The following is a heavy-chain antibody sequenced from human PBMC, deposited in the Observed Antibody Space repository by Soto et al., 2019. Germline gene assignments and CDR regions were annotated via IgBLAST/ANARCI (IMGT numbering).Heavy chain of an antibody. CDR3: ARGAAMGATTDYYGMDV. J-gene: IGHJ6*02. CDR1: GFTFSSYS. V-gene: IGHV3-48*02. CDR2: ISSSSSTI. Sequence: EVQLVESGGGLVQPGGSLRLSCAASGFTFSSYSMNWVRQAPGKGLEWVSYISSSSSTIYYADSVKGRFTISRDNAKNSLYLQMNRLRDEDTAVYYCARGAAMGATTDYYGMDVWGQGTTVTVSS. D-gene: IGHD1-26*01.